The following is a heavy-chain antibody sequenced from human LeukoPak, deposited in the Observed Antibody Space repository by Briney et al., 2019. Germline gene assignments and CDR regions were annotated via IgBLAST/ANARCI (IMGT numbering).Heavy chain of an antibody. V-gene: IGHV1-69*01. CDR1: GGTFSSYA. CDR3: ANRWGTQALGNNIDI. D-gene: IGHD2-8*02. Sequence: ASVKVSCKASGGTFSSYAISWVRQAPGQGLEWMGGIIPIFGTANCAQKFQGRVTITADESTSTAYMELSSLRSEDTAVYYCANRWGTQALGNNIDIWGQGTLVTVSS. J-gene: IGHJ3*02. CDR2: IIPIFGTA.